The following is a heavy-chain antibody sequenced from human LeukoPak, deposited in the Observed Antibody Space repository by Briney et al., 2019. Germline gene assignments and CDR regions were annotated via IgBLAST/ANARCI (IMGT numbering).Heavy chain of an antibody. CDR3: ARAYGSGSYQYFDY. CDR1: GFTFSSYA. J-gene: IGHJ4*02. D-gene: IGHD3-10*01. Sequence: GGSLRLSCAASGFTFSSYAMSWVRQAPGKGLEWVSGISGSGGSTYYADSVKGRFTISRDNSKNTLYLQMNSLRAEDTAVYYCARAYGSGSYQYFDYWGQGNLVTVSS. V-gene: IGHV3-23*01. CDR2: ISGSGGST.